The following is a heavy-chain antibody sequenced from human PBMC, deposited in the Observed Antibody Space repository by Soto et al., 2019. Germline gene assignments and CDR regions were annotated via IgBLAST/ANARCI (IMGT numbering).Heavy chain of an antibody. CDR1: GGTFSSYT. CDR2: IIPILGIA. D-gene: IGHD6-13*01. V-gene: IGHV1-69*04. J-gene: IGHJ6*02. Sequence: SVKVSCKASGGTFSSYTISWVRQAPGQGLEWMGRIIPILGIANYAQKFQGRVTITADKSTSTAYMELSSLRSEDTAVYYCARERDSSSWDEISGYYYYGMDVWGQGTTVTVS. CDR3: ARERDSSSWDEISGYYYYGMDV.